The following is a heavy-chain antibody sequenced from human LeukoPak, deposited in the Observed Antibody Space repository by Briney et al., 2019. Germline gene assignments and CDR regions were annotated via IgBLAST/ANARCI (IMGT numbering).Heavy chain of an antibody. CDR2: ISGSGDST. V-gene: IGHV3-23*01. Sequence: PWGSLRLSCAASGFTFSSYAMSWVRQAPGKGLEWVSGISGSGDSTYYADSVKGRFTISRDNSKNTLYVQMNSLRAEDTAVYYCAKYDGYSCFDYWGQGTLVTVSS. D-gene: IGHD5-24*01. CDR1: GFTFSSYA. CDR3: AKYDGYSCFDY. J-gene: IGHJ4*02.